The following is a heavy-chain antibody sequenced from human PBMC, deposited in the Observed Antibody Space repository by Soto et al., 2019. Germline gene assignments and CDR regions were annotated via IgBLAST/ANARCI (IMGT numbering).Heavy chain of an antibody. D-gene: IGHD2-8*02. J-gene: IGHJ4*02. CDR2: IYYSGST. CDR1: GVSISSYY. Sequence: SETLSLTCTVSGVSISSYYWSWIRQPPGKGLEWIGSIYYSGSTYYNPSLKSRVTISVDTSKNQFSLKLSSVTAADTAVYYCARGRMTSRSGAFDYWGQGTLVTVSS. CDR3: ARGRMTSRSGAFDY. V-gene: IGHV4-59*08.